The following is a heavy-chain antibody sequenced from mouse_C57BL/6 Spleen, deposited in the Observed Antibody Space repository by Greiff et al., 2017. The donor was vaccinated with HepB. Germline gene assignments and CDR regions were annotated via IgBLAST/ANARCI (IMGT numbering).Heavy chain of an antibody. V-gene: IGHV3-2*02. CDR1: GYSITSDYA. CDR3: ARSIMAN. J-gene: IGHJ2*01. CDR2: ISYSGRT. Sequence: DVKLQESGPGLVKPSQSLSLTCTVTGYSITSDYAWNWIRQFPGNKLEWMGYISYSGRTSYNPSLKSRISITRDTSKNQSFLQLNSVTTEDTATYYCARSIMANWGRGTTLTVSS.